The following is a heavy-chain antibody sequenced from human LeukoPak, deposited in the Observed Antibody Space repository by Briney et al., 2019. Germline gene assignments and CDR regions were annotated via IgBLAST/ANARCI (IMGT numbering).Heavy chain of an antibody. CDR1: GLTFSSYW. V-gene: IGHV3-7*01. CDR3: ATTFSYCSSGTYAL. J-gene: IGHJ4*02. D-gene: IGHD2-15*01. Sequence: GGSQRLSCEASGLTFSSYWMSWVRQAPGKGLEWVANINPGGGTKNYVASVKGRFTVSRDNAANSLYLQMDSLRAEDTAVYYSATTFSYCSSGTYALGGQGTLVTVSS. CDR2: INPGGGTK.